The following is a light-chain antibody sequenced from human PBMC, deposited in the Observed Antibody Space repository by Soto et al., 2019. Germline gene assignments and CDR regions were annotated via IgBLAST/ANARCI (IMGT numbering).Light chain of an antibody. CDR1: SSDVGASNS. V-gene: IGLV2-14*01. Sequence: QSVLTQPASVSGSPGQSITISCTGTSSDVGASNSVSWYQQHPDKAPKLMIYDVTNRPSGVSIRFSGSKSGNTASLTISGLQAEDEADYYCTSYNYIYVFGNGTKVTVL. J-gene: IGLJ1*01. CDR2: DVT. CDR3: TSYNYIYV.